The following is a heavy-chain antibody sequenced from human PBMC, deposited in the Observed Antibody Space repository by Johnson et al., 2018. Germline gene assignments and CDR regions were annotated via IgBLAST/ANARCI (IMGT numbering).Heavy chain of an antibody. V-gene: IGHV1-69*01. CDR2: IIPIFGTA. D-gene: IGHD3-3*01. CDR3: AGGLPGYDFWSGYYPSGMDV. Sequence: QVQLVQSGAEVKKPGSSVKVSCKASGGTFSSYAISWVRQAPGQGLEWMGGIIPIFGTANYAQKFQGRVTITADESTSTAYMELSSLRSEDTAVYYCAGGLPGYDFWSGYYPSGMDVWGQGTTVTVSS. J-gene: IGHJ6*02. CDR1: GGTFSSYA.